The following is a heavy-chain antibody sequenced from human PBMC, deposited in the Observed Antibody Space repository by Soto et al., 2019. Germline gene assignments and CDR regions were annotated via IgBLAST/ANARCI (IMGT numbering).Heavy chain of an antibody. CDR1: GFTFSSYA. D-gene: IGHD6-19*01. V-gene: IGHV3-64*01. Sequence: GGSLRLSCAASGFTFSSYAMHWVRQAPGKGLEYVSAISSNGGSTYYANSVKGRFTISRDNSKNTLYLQMGSLRAEDMAVYYCARDLAVAGPSLLEPAFDIWGQGTMVTVSS. CDR3: ARDLAVAGPSLLEPAFDI. CDR2: ISSNGGST. J-gene: IGHJ3*02.